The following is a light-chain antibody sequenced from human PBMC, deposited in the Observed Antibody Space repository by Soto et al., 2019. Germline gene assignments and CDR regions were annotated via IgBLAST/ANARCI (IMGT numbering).Light chain of an antibody. CDR3: QQRTNWSSVT. J-gene: IGKJ4*01. V-gene: IGKV3-11*01. Sequence: EIVLTQSPANLSLSPGDRATLSCRASQSVSSYLAWYQQKPGQAPRLLIHDASNRATGIPARFSGSGSGTYFTLTSSRLEPEDFAVYYCQQRTNWSSVTFGGGTKVEIK. CDR2: DAS. CDR1: QSVSSY.